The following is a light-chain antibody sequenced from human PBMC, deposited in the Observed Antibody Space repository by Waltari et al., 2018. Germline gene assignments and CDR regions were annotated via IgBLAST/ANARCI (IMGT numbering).Light chain of an antibody. Sequence: SYELTQPPSVSVSPGQTASITCSGDKLGDKYACWYQQKPGQSPVLVIYQDSKRPSGIPGRFSGSNSGNPATLTISGTQAMDEADYYCQAWDSSTASVVFGGGTKLTVL. V-gene: IGLV3-1*01. CDR1: KLGDKY. J-gene: IGLJ2*01. CDR3: QAWDSSTASVV. CDR2: QDS.